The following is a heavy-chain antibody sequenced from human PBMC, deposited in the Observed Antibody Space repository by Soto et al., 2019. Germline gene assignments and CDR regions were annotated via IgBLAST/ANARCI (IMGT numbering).Heavy chain of an antibody. CDR3: AKDRGSGSYFGDY. J-gene: IGHJ4*02. CDR2: ISYDGSNK. V-gene: IGHV3-30*18. D-gene: IGHD3-10*01. CDR1: GFTFSSYG. Sequence: PGGSLRLSCAASGFTFSSYGMHWVRQAPGKGLEWVAVISYDGSNKYYADSVKGRFTISRDNSKNTLYLQMNSLRAEDTAVYYCAKDRGSGSYFGDYWGQGTLVTVS.